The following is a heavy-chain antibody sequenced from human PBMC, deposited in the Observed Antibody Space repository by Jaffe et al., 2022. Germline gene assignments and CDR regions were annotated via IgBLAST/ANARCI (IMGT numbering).Heavy chain of an antibody. J-gene: IGHJ3*02. V-gene: IGHV3-30*02. CDR1: GFTFSSYG. CDR3: AKLGAPQPPRRRKPDAFDI. Sequence: QVQLVESGGGVVQPGGSLRLSCAASGFTFSSYGMHWVRQAPGKGLEWVAFIRYDGSNKYYADSVKGRFTISRDNSKNTLYLQMNSLRAEDTAVYYCAKLGAPQPPRRRKPDAFDIWGQGTMVTVSS. D-gene: IGHD3-16*01. CDR2: IRYDGSNK.